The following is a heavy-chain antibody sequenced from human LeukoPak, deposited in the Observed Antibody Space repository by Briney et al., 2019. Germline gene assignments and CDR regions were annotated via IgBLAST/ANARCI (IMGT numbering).Heavy chain of an antibody. CDR1: GFTFSTYA. D-gene: IGHD1-1*01. CDR3: AKDVGRGGRTGTTSDY. Sequence: PGGSLRLSCGASGFTFSTYAMIWVRQAPGKGLEWVSTISDSGGSTYYADSVKGRFTVSRDNSKNTLYLQMNSLRAEDTALYYCAKDVGRGGRTGTTSDYWGQGTLVTVSS. CDR2: ISDSGGST. J-gene: IGHJ4*02. V-gene: IGHV3-23*01.